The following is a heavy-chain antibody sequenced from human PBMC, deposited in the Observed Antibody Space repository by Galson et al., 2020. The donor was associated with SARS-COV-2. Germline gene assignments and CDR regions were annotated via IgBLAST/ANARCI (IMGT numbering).Heavy chain of an antibody. CDR2: INHSGST. D-gene: IGHD6-13*01. CDR1: GGSFSGYY. V-gene: IGHV4-34*01. Sequence: LETLSLTCAVYGGSFSGYYWSWIRQPPGKGLEWIGEINHSGSTNYNPSLKSRVTISVDTSKNQFSLKLSSVTASDTAVYYCARGRNWSSWYGVRHWFDPCGQGTLVTVSS. CDR3: ARGRNWSSWYGVRHWFDP. J-gene: IGHJ5*02.